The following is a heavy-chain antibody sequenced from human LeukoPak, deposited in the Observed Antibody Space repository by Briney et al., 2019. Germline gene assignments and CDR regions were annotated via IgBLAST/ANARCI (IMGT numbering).Heavy chain of an antibody. V-gene: IGHV4-30-4*01. Sequence: SETLSLTCTVSGGSISSGDYYWSWIRQPPGKGLEWIGYIYYSGSTYYNPSLKSRVTISVDTSKNQFSLKLSSVTAADTAVYYCARSSHSADAFDIWGQGTMVTVSS. CDR2: IYYSGST. CDR3: ARSSHSADAFDI. CDR1: GGSISSGDYY. J-gene: IGHJ3*02. D-gene: IGHD6-13*01.